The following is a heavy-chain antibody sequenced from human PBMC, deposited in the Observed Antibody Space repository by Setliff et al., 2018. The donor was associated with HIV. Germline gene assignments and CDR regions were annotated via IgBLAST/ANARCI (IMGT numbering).Heavy chain of an antibody. CDR3: AARPGVDSSGYYDYYYMDV. CDR1: GFNFTTSA. J-gene: IGHJ6*03. CDR2: IVVGSGNT. D-gene: IGHD3-22*01. V-gene: IGHV1-58*02. Sequence: ASVKVSCKASGFNFTTSAMQWVRQARGRRLEWIGWIVVGSGNTNYAQRFQERVNITRDMSTSTSYMEVTNLRSDDTAVYYCAARPGVDSSGYYDYYYMDVWGKGTTVTVSS.